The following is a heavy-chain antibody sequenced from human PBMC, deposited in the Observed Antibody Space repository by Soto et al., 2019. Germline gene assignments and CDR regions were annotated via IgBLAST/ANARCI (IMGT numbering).Heavy chain of an antibody. Sequence: PATLSLTCAVYGGSFSGYYWSWIRQPPGQGLEWIGEINHSGSTNYNPSLKSRVTISVDTSKNQFSLKLSSVTAADTAVYYCARIFGFSLVQGVTGFDYWGQGTLVTVSS. CDR3: ARIFGFSLVQGVTGFDY. D-gene: IGHD3-10*01. J-gene: IGHJ4*02. V-gene: IGHV4-34*01. CDR2: INHSGST. CDR1: GGSFSGYY.